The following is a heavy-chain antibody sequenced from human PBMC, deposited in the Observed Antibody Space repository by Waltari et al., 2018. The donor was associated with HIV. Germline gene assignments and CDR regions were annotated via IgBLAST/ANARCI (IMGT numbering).Heavy chain of an antibody. CDR3: ARPRYTGYDYPTYFDY. Sequence: QVQLVESGGGLVKPGGSLRLSCAASGFTLSDYYLSWVRQAPGKGLEWVSYINTGGSTEYYADSVKGRFTISRDNAKNSLYLQMDNLRGEDTAVYYCARPRYTGYDYPTYFDYWGQGNTVTVSS. J-gene: IGHJ4*02. CDR2: INTGGSTE. V-gene: IGHV3-11*01. D-gene: IGHD5-12*01. CDR1: GFTLSDYY.